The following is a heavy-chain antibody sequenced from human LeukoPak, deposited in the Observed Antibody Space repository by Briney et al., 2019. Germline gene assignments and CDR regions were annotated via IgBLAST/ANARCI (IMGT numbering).Heavy chain of an antibody. V-gene: IGHV3-21*01. CDR3: AREAVTTPGYYYYMDV. Sequence: GGSLRLSCAASGFTFSSYSMNWVRQAPGKGLEWDSSISSSSSYIYYADSVKGRFTISRDNAKNSLYLQMNSLRAEDTAVYYCAREAVTTPGYYYYMDVWGKGTTVTVSS. CDR2: ISSSSSYI. CDR1: GFTFSSYS. J-gene: IGHJ6*03. D-gene: IGHD4-11*01.